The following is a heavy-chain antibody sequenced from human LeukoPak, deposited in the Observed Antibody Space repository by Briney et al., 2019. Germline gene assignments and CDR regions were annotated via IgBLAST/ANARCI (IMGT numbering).Heavy chain of an antibody. CDR3: ARGFRYGSNWGFDY. J-gene: IGHJ4*02. V-gene: IGHV3-72*01. D-gene: IGHD5-24*01. Sequence: GGALRLSRTASGFTFSDHHMDWVRQAPGKGLEWVAPIREKPHSYSTEYAASVKGRFTISRDDSKNSLYLQMSSLKTEDTAVYYCARGFRYGSNWGFDYWGQGTLVTVSS. CDR1: GFTFSDHH. CDR2: IREKPHSYST.